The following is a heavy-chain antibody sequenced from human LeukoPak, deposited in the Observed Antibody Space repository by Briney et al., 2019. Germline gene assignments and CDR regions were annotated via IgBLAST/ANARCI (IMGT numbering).Heavy chain of an antibody. V-gene: IGHV3-66*01. CDR1: GFTVSRGY. CDR2: IYSGDST. Sequence: GGSLRLSCAASGFTVSRGYMTWVRQTPGRGLEWVSVIYSGDSTSYADSVKGRFTMSRDNSKNTVSLQMNSLRAEDTAVYYCARVTNGYDFGGWFDPWGQGILVTVSS. CDR3: ARVTNGYDFGGWFDP. J-gene: IGHJ5*02. D-gene: IGHD5-12*01.